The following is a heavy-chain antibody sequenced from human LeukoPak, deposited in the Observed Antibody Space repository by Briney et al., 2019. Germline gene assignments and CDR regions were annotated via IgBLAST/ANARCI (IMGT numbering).Heavy chain of an antibody. Sequence: GGSLRLSCAASGFTFSSYGMHWVRQAPGKGLEWVAVIWYDGSNKYYADSVKGRFTISRDNSKNTLYLQMNSLRAEDTAVYYCARGNSGYASFFDYWGQGTLVTVSS. CDR2: IWYDGSNK. CDR1: GFTFSSYG. J-gene: IGHJ4*02. CDR3: ARGNSGYASFFDY. D-gene: IGHD5-12*01. V-gene: IGHV3-33*08.